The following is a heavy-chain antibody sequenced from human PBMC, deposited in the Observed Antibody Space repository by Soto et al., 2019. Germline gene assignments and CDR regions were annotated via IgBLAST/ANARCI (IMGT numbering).Heavy chain of an antibody. CDR2: IYYSGST. CDR3: ATPGYSSGLDY. V-gene: IGHV4-39*01. J-gene: IGHJ4*02. D-gene: IGHD6-19*01. CDR1: GGSIRSSSYY. Sequence: PSDTLTLTCTVFGGSIRSSSYYWGWIRQPPGKGLEWIGSIYYSGSTYYNPSLKSRVSISVDTSKSQFSLKLSSVTAADTAVYYCATPGYSSGLDYWGQGTLVPVS.